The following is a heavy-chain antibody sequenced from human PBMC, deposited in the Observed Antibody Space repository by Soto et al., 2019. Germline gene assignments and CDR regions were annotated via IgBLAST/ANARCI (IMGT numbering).Heavy chain of an antibody. CDR1: GGSISSYY. V-gene: IGHV4-59*01. D-gene: IGHD1-1*01. J-gene: IGHJ4*02. Sequence: PSETLSLTCTVSGGSISSYYWTWIRQPPGKGLEWIGYISYSGSTSYNPSLKSRITISVDTSKNQFSLKVRSVTAADTAVYYCARVGGSLTPGLDYWGQGTLVTVSS. CDR3: ARVGGSLTPGLDY. CDR2: ISYSGST.